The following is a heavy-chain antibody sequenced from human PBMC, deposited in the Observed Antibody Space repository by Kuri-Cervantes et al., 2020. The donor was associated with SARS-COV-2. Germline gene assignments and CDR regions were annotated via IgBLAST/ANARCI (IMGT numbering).Heavy chain of an antibody. Sequence: ASVKVPCKASGYTFTSYAMHWVRQAPGQRLEWMGWINAGNGSTKYSQKFQGRVTITRDTSASTAYMELSSLRAEDTAVYYCARGLGIVGATESPGMDVWGQGTTVTVSS. V-gene: IGHV1-3*01. CDR1: GYTFTSYA. D-gene: IGHD1-26*01. J-gene: IGHJ6*02. CDR2: INAGNGST. CDR3: ARGLGIVGATESPGMDV.